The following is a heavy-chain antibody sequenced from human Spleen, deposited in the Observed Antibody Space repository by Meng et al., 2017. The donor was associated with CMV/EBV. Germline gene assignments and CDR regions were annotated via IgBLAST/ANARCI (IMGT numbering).Heavy chain of an antibody. Sequence: CAASGFIFRSYAMHWVRQAPGKGLEWVAVISYDGSNKYYADSVRGRFTVSRDNSENTLYLQMNSPRPEDTAVYYCARDLDGVGQPAPWGQGTLVTVSS. D-gene: IGHD3-10*01. CDR1: GFIFRSYA. CDR2: ISYDGSNK. V-gene: IGHV3-30*04. CDR3: ARDLDGVGQPAP. J-gene: IGHJ5*02.